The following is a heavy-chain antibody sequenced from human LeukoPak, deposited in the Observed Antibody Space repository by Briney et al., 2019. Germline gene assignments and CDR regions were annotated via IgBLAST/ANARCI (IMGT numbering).Heavy chain of an antibody. D-gene: IGHD2-2*01. CDR1: GFTFSSYA. Sequence: GGSLRLSCAASGFTFSSYAMSWVRQAPGKGLEWVSVISGSGGSTDYADSVKGRFTISRDNSKNTLYLQMNSLRAEDTAVYYCARGGQLGYCSSTSCYRGDYWGQGTLVTVSS. J-gene: IGHJ4*02. V-gene: IGHV3-23*01. CDR2: ISGSGGST. CDR3: ARGGQLGYCSSTSCYRGDY.